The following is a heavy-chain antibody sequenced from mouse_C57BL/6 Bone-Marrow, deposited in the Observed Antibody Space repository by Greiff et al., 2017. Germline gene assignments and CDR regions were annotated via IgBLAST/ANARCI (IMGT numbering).Heavy chain of an antibody. J-gene: IGHJ3*01. V-gene: IGHV1-50*01. Sequence: VQLQQPGAELVKPGASVKLSCKASGYTFTSYWMQWVKQRPGQGLEWIGEIDPSDSYTNYTQKFKGKATLTVDTSSKTADMQLSSLTSADFAVYYCARDGYCPAWFAYWGQGTLVTVSA. CDR2: IDPSDSYT. D-gene: IGHD2-3*01. CDR3: ARDGYCPAWFAY. CDR1: GYTFTSYW.